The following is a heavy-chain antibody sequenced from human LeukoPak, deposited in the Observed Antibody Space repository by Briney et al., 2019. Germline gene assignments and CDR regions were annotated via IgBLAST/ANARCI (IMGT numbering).Heavy chain of an antibody. V-gene: IGHV4-59*01. D-gene: IGHD6-13*01. Sequence: PSETLSLTCTVSGGSIGSYYWSWIRQPPGKGLEWIGYIYYSGSTNYNPSLKSRVTISADTSKNQFSLKLSSVTAADTAVYYCARSSIAAAGDFDYWGQGTLVAVSS. CDR2: IYYSGST. J-gene: IGHJ4*02. CDR1: GGSIGSYY. CDR3: ARSSIAAAGDFDY.